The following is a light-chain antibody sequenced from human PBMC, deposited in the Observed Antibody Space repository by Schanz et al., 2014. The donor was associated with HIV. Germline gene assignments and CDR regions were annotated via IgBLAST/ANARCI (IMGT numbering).Light chain of an antibody. V-gene: IGKV3-15*01. CDR3: QQYNNWPRT. CDR1: QSVSSN. Sequence: EIVMTQSPATLSVSPGERVTLSCRASQSVSSNLAWYQQRPGQAPSLLIYDVSTRAAGIPARFSGSGSGTEFTLTISNLQSEDFAVYYCQQYNNWPRTFGQGTKVEF. CDR2: DVS. J-gene: IGKJ1*01.